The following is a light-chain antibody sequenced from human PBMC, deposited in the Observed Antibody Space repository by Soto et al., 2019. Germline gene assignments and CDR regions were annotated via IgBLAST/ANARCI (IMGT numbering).Light chain of an antibody. CDR3: QQYYSSPPIT. CDR2: AAS. Sequence: EIVLTQSPGTLSLYPGERATLSCRASQSVSSSYLAWYQQKPGQAPRLLIYAASSRATGIPDRFSGSGSGTDFTLTISRLEPEDFAVYYCQQYYSSPPITFGQGTLLEIK. J-gene: IGKJ5*01. V-gene: IGKV3-20*01. CDR1: QSVSSSY.